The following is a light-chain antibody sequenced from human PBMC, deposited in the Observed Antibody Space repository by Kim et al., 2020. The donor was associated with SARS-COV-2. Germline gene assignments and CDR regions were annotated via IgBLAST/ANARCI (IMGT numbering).Light chain of an antibody. CDR2: GKN. CDR1: SLRSYD. Sequence: ALGQTVRIKFQGDSLRSYDASWYQQKPGQAHVLVIYGKNNRPSGIPDRFSGSSAGNTASLTITGAQAEDEADYYCNSRDSSGNHWVFGGGTQLTVL. V-gene: IGLV3-19*01. CDR3: NSRDSSGNHWV. J-gene: IGLJ3*02.